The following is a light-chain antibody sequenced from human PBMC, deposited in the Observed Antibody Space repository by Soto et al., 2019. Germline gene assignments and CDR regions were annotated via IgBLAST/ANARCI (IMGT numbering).Light chain of an antibody. Sequence: AVQMTQSPSSLSASVGDRVTITCRASQAIRSDLGWYQMKPGKVPKLLIYAASNLQSGVPSGFIGRGYGTEFTLTISSLQPEDFATYYCLQDYNYPRTFGQGTKVEI. V-gene: IGKV1-6*01. CDR2: AAS. J-gene: IGKJ1*01. CDR1: QAIRSD. CDR3: LQDYNYPRT.